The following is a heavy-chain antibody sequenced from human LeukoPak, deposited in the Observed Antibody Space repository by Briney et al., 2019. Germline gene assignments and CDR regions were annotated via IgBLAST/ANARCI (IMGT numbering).Heavy chain of an antibody. D-gene: IGHD2-21*02. CDR2: IDWGDDK. Sequence: SGPALVKPTQTLTLTCTFSGFSLSTSGMRVSWIRQPPGKALEWLSRIDWGDDKFYSTSLKTRLTISKDTSKHQVVLTMTNMDPVDTATYYCARTPYCGGDCYVDYWGQGTLVTVSS. V-gene: IGHV2-70*04. CDR1: GFSLSTSGMR. J-gene: IGHJ4*02. CDR3: ARTPYCGGDCYVDY.